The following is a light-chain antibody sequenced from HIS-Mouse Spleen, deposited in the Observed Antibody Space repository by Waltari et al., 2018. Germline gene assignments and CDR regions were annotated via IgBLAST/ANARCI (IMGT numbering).Light chain of an antibody. V-gene: IGLV2-14*01. CDR2: EVS. Sequence: QSALTQPASVSGSPGQSITISCTGTSSDVGGYNYVSWYQQHPGKAPKLMIYEVSTRPSGVSNRFSGSKSGNTASLTISGRQAEDEADYSCSSYTRSSTWVFGGGTKLTVL. J-gene: IGLJ3*02. CDR3: SSYTRSSTWV. CDR1: SSDVGGYNY.